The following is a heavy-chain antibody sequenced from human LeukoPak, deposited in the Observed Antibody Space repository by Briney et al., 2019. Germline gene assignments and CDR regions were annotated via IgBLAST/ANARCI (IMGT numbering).Heavy chain of an antibody. CDR2: IYYNGNT. V-gene: IGHV4-59*01. Sequence: SETLSLTCTVSGGSMSRYFWSWIRQPPGKGLEWIGYIYYNGNTNYDSSLESRVTMSVDTSKNQFSLKLTFVTTADTAVYFCARQGISIFWALDQWGRGTQVTVSS. D-gene: IGHD3-3*01. J-gene: IGHJ4*02. CDR3: ARQGISIFWALDQ. CDR1: GGSMSRYF.